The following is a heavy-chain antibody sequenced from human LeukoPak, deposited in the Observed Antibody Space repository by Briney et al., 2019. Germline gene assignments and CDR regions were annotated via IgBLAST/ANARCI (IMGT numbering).Heavy chain of an antibody. CDR2: IRGDVGGGGT. Sequence: GGSLRLSCAASGLTFSNYAMTWVRRAPGKGLEWVSSIRGDVGGGGTSYTDSVKGRFTVYRDNSKNTLYLQMNSLRAGDTAVYYCAKDPNGDYVGAFDSWGQGTLVTVSS. D-gene: IGHD4-17*01. CDR3: AKDPNGDYVGAFDS. CDR1: GLTFSNYA. J-gene: IGHJ3*01. V-gene: IGHV3-23*01.